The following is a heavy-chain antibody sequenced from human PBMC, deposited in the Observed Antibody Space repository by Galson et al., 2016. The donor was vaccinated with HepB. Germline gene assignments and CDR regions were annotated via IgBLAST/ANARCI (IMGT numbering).Heavy chain of an antibody. CDR2: VNWNGAKT. Sequence: SLRLSCATSGFSFEDYAMHWVRQVPGKGLEWVSSVNWNGAKTDHADSVKGRFTISRDNAKKSLYLQMNSLRAEDTALYYCAKDGGTYSSAFYWFESWGQGTLVTVS. J-gene: IGHJ5*01. V-gene: IGHV3-9*01. D-gene: IGHD6-19*01. CDR1: GFSFEDYA. CDR3: AKDGGTYSSAFYWFES.